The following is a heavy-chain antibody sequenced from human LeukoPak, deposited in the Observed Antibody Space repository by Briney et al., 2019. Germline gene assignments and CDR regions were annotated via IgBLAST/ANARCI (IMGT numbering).Heavy chain of an antibody. Sequence: GGSLRLSCAASGFTFSSYAMHWVRQAPGKGLEWVAVISYDGSNKYYADSVKGRFTISRDNSKNTLYLQMNSLRAEDTAVYYCARSRASSGYPFDCWGQGTLVTVSS. J-gene: IGHJ4*02. V-gene: IGHV3-30-3*01. CDR3: ARSRASSGYPFDC. CDR2: ISYDGSNK. CDR1: GFTFSSYA. D-gene: IGHD3-22*01.